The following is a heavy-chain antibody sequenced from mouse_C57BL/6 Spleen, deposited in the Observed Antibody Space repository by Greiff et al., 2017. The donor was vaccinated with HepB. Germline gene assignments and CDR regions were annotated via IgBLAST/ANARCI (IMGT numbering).Heavy chain of an antibody. CDR1: GYAFSSSW. CDR2: IYPGDGDT. J-gene: IGHJ3*01. V-gene: IGHV1-82*01. D-gene: IGHD2-1*01. CDR3: ARGRNGIQFAY. Sequence: VKLQESGPELVKPGASVKISCKASGYAFSSSWMNWVKQRPGKGLEWIGRIYPGDGDTNYNGKFKGKATLTADKSSSTAYMQLSSLTSEDSAVYFCARGRNGIQFAYWGQGTLVTVSA.